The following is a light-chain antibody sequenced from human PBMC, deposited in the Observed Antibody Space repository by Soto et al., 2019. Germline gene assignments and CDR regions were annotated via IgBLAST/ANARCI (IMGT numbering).Light chain of an antibody. J-gene: IGLJ1*01. CDR2: EVT. CDR1: SSDLGIYNY. Sequence: QSALTQPASVSGSPGQSIAISCSGSSSDLGIYNYVSWYQQHPGKVPKLIIFEVTNRPSGVSNRFSGSKSGNTAFLTISGLQAEDEAVYYCCSYTRTSSHYVFGSGTKVTVL. CDR3: CSYTRTSSHYV. V-gene: IGLV2-14*01.